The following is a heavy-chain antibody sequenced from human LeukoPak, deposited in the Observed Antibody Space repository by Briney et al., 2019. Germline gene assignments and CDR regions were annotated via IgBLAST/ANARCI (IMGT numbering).Heavy chain of an antibody. D-gene: IGHD1-14*01. Sequence: GGSLRLSCAASTFSFSDYPLHWVRQAPGKGREWVAVISYDGDDQYYAHSVKGRFTISRDNSKNTLYMQMDSLISDDTAVYYCARAYHEDYYFDFWGQGTLVIVSS. CDR3: ARAYHEDYYFDF. CDR2: ISYDGDDQ. V-gene: IGHV3-30*08. CDR1: TFSFSDYP. J-gene: IGHJ4*02.